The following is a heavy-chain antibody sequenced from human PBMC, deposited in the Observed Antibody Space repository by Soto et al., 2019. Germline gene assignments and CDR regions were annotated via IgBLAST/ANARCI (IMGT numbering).Heavy chain of an antibody. J-gene: IGHJ4*02. V-gene: IGHV4-59*01. D-gene: IGHD3-10*01. CDR1: GGSISSYY. CDR2: IYYSGST. Sequence: SSETLSLTCTVSGGSISSYYLSWIRQPPGKGLEWIGYIYYSGSTNYNPSLKSRVTISVDTSKNQFSLKLSSVTAADTAVYYCARGRYGSGSHSFDYWGQGTLVTVSS. CDR3: ARGRYGSGSHSFDY.